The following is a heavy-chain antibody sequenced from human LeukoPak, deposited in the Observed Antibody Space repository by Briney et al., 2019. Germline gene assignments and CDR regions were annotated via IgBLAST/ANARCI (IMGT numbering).Heavy chain of an antibody. J-gene: IGHJ4*02. D-gene: IGHD1-26*01. CDR1: GFTFSNAW. CDR3: TFPWGGIYSISDY. CDR2: IKSKTNGGTT. V-gene: IGHV3-15*01. Sequence: GGSLRLSCAASGFTFSNAWMSWVRQAPGKGLEWVGRIKSKTNGGTTDYAAPVKDRFTISRDDSKNTLYLQMNSLKTEDTAVYYCTFPWGGIYSISDYWGQGTLVTVSS.